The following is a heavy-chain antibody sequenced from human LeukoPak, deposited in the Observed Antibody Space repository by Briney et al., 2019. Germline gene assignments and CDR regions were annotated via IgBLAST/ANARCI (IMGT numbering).Heavy chain of an antibody. Sequence: ASVKVSCKASGGTFSSYAISWVRQAPGQGLEWMGGIIPIFGTANYAQKFQGRVTITTDESTSTAYMELSSLRSEDTDGYYCARHYGSGSYHQYYYYYYMEVWGKGTTVTVSS. D-gene: IGHD3-10*01. CDR2: IIPIFGTA. J-gene: IGHJ6*03. CDR3: ARHYGSGSYHQYYYYYYMEV. CDR1: GGTFSSYA. V-gene: IGHV1-69*05.